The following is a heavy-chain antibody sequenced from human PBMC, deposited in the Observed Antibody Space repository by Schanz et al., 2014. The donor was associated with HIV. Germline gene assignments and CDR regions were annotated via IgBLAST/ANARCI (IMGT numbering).Heavy chain of an antibody. J-gene: IGHJ6*02. CDR1: GFTFSSYS. Sequence: EVQLVESGGGLVQPGGSLRLSCAASGFTFSSYSMNWVRQAPGKGLEWVSSISGSGGYIYYADSLKGRFTISRDDAKNSVFLQMNSLRAEDTAVYYCARDRYYDSSRHTLLFYFYGMDVWGQGTTVTVSS. CDR2: ISGSGGYI. CDR3: ARDRYYDSSRHTLLFYFYGMDV. D-gene: IGHD3-22*01. V-gene: IGHV3-21*06.